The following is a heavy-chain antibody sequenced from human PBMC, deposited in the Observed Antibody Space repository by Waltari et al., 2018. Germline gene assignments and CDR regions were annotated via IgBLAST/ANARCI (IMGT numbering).Heavy chain of an antibody. Sequence: EVQLVESGGVVVQPGGSLRLSCAASGFTFDDYAMHWVRQAPEKGLEWVSFISWDGGSTYYSDSVKGRFTISRDNTKNSLYLEMNSLRPEDTALYYCAKAGRTTVGSFYYMDVWGKGTTVTISS. CDR2: ISWDGGST. V-gene: IGHV3-43D*03. J-gene: IGHJ6*03. D-gene: IGHD4-17*01. CDR3: AKAGRTTVGSFYYMDV. CDR1: GFTFDDYA.